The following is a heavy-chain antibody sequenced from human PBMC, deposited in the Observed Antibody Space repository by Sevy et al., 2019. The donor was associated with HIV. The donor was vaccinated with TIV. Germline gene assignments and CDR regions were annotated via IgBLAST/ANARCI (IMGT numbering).Heavy chain of an antibody. J-gene: IGHJ3*02. V-gene: IGHV3-23*01. CDR1: GFTFSTYA. D-gene: IGHD3-3*01. CDR2: ISGSGGKT. CDR3: AKGPSREWLLRAVDI. Sequence: GGSLILSCAASGFTFSTYAMSWVRHAPGKGLELVSGISGSGGKTYYAGSLKGRLTISRDNSKNTLYLQMNSLRAEDTAVYYCAKGPSREWLLRAVDIWGQGTMVTVSS.